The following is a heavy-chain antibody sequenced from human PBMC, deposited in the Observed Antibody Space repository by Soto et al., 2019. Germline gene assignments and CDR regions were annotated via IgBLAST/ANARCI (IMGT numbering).Heavy chain of an antibody. CDR1: GFIFRTYG. CDR3: ARGRVDGGELDL. V-gene: IGHV3-33*01. J-gene: IGHJ4*02. CDR2: LWYDASNK. Sequence: VQLVESGGGVVQPGRSLRLSFAASGFIFRTYGMYWVRQAPGKGLEWVAVLWYDASNKYYADSVKGRFTISRDNSENTLYLQMNSLRAEDTAVYSCARGRVDGGELDLWGQGTLVTVSS. D-gene: IGHD1-26*01.